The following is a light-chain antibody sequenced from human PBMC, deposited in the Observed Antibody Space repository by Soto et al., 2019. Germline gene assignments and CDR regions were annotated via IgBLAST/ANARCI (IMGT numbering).Light chain of an antibody. J-gene: IGLJ2*01. CDR3: AAWDDSLSGVV. V-gene: IGLV1-47*01. CDR1: SSNIGRNY. Sequence: QSVLTQPPSASGTPRQRVNISFSGNSSNIGRNYVYWYQQLPGTAPELLIYRNNQRPSGVPDRFSGSKSGTSASLAISGLRSEDEADYYCAAWDDSLSGVVFGGGTKLTVL. CDR2: RNN.